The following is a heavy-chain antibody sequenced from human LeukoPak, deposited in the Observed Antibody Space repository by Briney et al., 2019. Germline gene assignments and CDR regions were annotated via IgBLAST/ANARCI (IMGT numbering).Heavy chain of an antibody. CDR1: GYTFTSYG. CDR3: ARDGPPGDYILRY. CDR2: ISAYNGNT. J-gene: IGHJ4*02. Sequence: ASVKVSCKASGYTFTSYGISWVRQAPGQGLEWMGWISAYNGNTNYAQKLQGRVTITADESTSTAYMELSSLRSEDTAVYYCARDGPPGDYILRYWGQGTLVTVSS. V-gene: IGHV1-18*01. D-gene: IGHD4-17*01.